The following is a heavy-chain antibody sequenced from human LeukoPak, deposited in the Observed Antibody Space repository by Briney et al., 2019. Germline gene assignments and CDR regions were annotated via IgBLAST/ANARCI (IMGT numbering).Heavy chain of an antibody. V-gene: IGHV3-30*18. CDR1: GFTFSNYG. CDR3: AKGVDYCSGGRCPADY. Sequence: GGSLRLSCAASGFTFSNYGIHWVRQAPGKGLEWVAVISYDGNNKYYADSVKGRFTISRDNSKNTLFLQMNSLRAEDTAVYYCAKGVDYCSGGRCPADYWGPGTLVTVSS. CDR2: ISYDGNNK. D-gene: IGHD2-15*01. J-gene: IGHJ4*02.